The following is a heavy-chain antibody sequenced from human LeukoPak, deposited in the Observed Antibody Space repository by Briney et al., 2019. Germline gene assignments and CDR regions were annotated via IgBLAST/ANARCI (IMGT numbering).Heavy chain of an antibody. V-gene: IGHV4-59*08. D-gene: IGHD4-23*01. CDR2: IYYSGST. J-gene: IGHJ1*01. Sequence: SETLSHTCTVSGGSISSYYWSWIRQPPGKGLEWIGYIYYSGSTNYNPSLKSRVTISVDTSKNQFSLKLSSVTAADTAVYYCARRDYGVNSGEYFQHWGQGTLVTVSS. CDR3: ARRDYGVNSGEYFQH. CDR1: GGSISSYY.